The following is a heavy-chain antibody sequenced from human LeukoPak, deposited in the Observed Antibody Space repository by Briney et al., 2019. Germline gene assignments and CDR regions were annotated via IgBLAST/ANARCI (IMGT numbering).Heavy chain of an antibody. Sequence: ASVKVSCKASGYTFTSYGISWVRQAPGQGLKWMGWISAYNGNTNYAQKLQGRVTMTTDTSTSTAYMELRSLRSDDTAVYYCARPYCSGGSCYSPDAFDIWGQGTMVTVSS. V-gene: IGHV1-18*01. D-gene: IGHD2-15*01. J-gene: IGHJ3*02. CDR1: GYTFTSYG. CDR3: ARPYCSGGSCYSPDAFDI. CDR2: ISAYNGNT.